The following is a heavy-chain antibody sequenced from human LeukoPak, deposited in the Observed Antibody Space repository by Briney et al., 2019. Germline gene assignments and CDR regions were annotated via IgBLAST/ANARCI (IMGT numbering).Heavy chain of an antibody. CDR3: AKSAAAVYSSGTIDY. V-gene: IGHV3-7*01. Sequence: GGSLRLSCAASGFTFSNYWMNWVRQAPGKGLEWVASINQDGSEKYYVDSVKGRFTISRDKAKNSLYLQMNSLRVEDTAVYYCAKSAAAVYSSGTIDYWGQGTLVTVSS. D-gene: IGHD6-19*01. CDR2: INQDGSEK. J-gene: IGHJ4*02. CDR1: GFTFSNYW.